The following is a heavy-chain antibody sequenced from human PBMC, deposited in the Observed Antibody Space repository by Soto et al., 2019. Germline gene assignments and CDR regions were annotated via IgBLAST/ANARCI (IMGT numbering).Heavy chain of an antibody. D-gene: IGHD4-17*01. CDR1: GGSISSGDYY. V-gene: IGHV4-30-4*01. Sequence: SETLSLTCTVSGGSISSGDYYWSWIRQPPGKGLEWIGYIYYSGSTYYNPSLKSRVTISVDTSKNQFSLKLSSVTAADTAVYYCARVLSDYGGWFDPWGQGTLVTVSS. J-gene: IGHJ5*02. CDR3: ARVLSDYGGWFDP. CDR2: IYYSGST.